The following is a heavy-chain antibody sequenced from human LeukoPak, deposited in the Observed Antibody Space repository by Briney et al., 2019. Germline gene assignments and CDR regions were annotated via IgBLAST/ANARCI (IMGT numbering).Heavy chain of an antibody. CDR3: ARAPSGRFVSTLYSFDY. Sequence: SETRSLACTVAGGSISSGYYYWRWLRHHPGTGREWIGYIYYSGSTYYNPPLKSRVTISVDTSKNQFSLKLSSVTAADTAVYYCARAPSGRFVSTLYSFDYWGEGTLVTVSS. V-gene: IGHV4-31*03. CDR2: IYYSGST. D-gene: IGHD3-10*01. CDR1: GGSISSGYYY. J-gene: IGHJ4*02.